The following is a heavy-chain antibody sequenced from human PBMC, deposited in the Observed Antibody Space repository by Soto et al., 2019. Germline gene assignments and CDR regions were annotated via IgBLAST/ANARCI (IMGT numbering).Heavy chain of an antibody. V-gene: IGHV3-33*01. CDR2: IWYDGSNK. J-gene: IGHJ6*02. Sequence: GGSLRLSCAASGFTFSSYGMHWVRQAPGKGLEWVAVIWYDGSNKYYADSVKGRFTISRDNSKNTLYLQMTCLTAEDTAVYYCARVKLGCSGGSCYSPGSYSYVMDVRGQ. CDR1: GFTFSSYG. CDR3: ARVKLGCSGGSCYSPGSYSYVMDV. D-gene: IGHD2-15*01.